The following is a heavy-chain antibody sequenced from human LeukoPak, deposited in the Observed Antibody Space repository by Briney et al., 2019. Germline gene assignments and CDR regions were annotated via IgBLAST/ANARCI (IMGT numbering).Heavy chain of an antibody. CDR1: GFTFDSHA. J-gene: IGHJ4*02. CDR3: AKLRITIFGVVIR. D-gene: IGHD3-3*01. CDR2: IRYNGVST. Sequence: GGSLRLSCGASGFTFDSHAMSWVRQAPGKGPEWVAGIRYNGVSTYYADSVKGRFTISRDNSKNTLYLQMNSLRAEDTAVYYCAKLRITIFGVVIRWGQGTLVTVSS. V-gene: IGHV3-23*01.